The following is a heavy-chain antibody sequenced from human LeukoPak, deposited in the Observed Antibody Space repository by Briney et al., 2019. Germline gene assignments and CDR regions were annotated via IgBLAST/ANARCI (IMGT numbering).Heavy chain of an antibody. CDR2: INHSGST. J-gene: IGHJ6*03. Sequence: SETLSLTCAVYGGSFSGYYWSWIRQPPGKGLEWIGEINHSGSTNYNPSLKSRVTISIDTSKNQFSLRLTSVTAADTAVYYCARRYCSGADCYGGDSYYYMDVWGKGTTVTISS. CDR3: ARRYCSGADCYGGDSYYYMDV. D-gene: IGHD2-2*01. V-gene: IGHV4-34*01. CDR1: GGSFSGYY.